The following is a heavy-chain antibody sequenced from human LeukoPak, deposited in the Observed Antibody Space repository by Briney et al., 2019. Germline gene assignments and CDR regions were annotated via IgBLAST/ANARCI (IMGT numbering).Heavy chain of an antibody. CDR1: GFTFTSYA. CDR3: AKDRGISGWYFDY. CDR2: ISGSGGST. J-gene: IGHJ4*02. D-gene: IGHD6-19*01. V-gene: IGHV3-23*01. Sequence: GGSLRLSCAASGFTFTSYAMGWVRQSPGKGLEWVSAISGSGGSTYYADSVKGRFTISRDNSKNTLYLQMNSLRAEDTAVYYCAKDRGISGWYFDYWGQGTLVTVSS.